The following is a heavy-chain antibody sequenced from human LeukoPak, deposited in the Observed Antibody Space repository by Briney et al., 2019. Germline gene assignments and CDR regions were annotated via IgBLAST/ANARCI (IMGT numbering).Heavy chain of an antibody. Sequence: SVKVSCKASGGIFSSYTISWVRQAPGQGLERVGRIIPLLGIANYAQKFQGRVTIIADKSTSTAYMELSSLRSEDTAVYYCARDDADSAYADGDYWGQGTLVTVSS. CDR1: GGIFSSYT. D-gene: IGHD5-12*01. V-gene: IGHV1-69*04. J-gene: IGHJ4*02. CDR2: IIPLLGIA. CDR3: ARDDADSAYADGDY.